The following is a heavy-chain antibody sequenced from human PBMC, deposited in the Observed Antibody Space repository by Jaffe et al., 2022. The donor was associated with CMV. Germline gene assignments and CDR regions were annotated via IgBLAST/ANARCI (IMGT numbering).Heavy chain of an antibody. Sequence: QVQLVQSGAEVKKPGASVKVSCKASGYTFTGYYMHWVRQAPGQGLEWMGWINPNSGGTNYAQKFQGRVTMTRDTSISTAYMELSRLRSDDTAVYYCARPYYDFWSGYPYRALDAFDIWGQGTMVTVSS. CDR2: INPNSGGT. D-gene: IGHD3-3*01. CDR3: ARPYYDFWSGYPYRALDAFDI. V-gene: IGHV1-2*02. CDR1: GYTFTGYY. J-gene: IGHJ3*02.